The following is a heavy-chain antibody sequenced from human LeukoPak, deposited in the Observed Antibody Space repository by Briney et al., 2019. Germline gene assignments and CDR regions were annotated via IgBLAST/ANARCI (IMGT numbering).Heavy chain of an antibody. D-gene: IGHD6-13*01. CDR2: IRGKANSYAT. CDR3: TGIAATNYYYYYMDV. J-gene: IGHJ6*03. Sequence: GGSLKLSCAASGFTFSGSAMHWVRQASGKGLEWVGRIRGKANSYATAYAASVKGRFTISRDDSKNTAYLQMNSLKTEDTAVYYCTGIAATNYYYYYMDVWGKGTTVTVSS. V-gene: IGHV3-73*01. CDR1: GFTFSGSA.